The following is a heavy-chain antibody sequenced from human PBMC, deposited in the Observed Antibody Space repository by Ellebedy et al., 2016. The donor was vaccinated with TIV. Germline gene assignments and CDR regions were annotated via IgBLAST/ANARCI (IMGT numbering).Heavy chain of an antibody. J-gene: IGHJ4*02. CDR1: GVSVNDISYY. CDR3: VRHRVGSWYYFDS. D-gene: IGHD6-13*01. Sequence: SETLSLTCTVSGVSVNDISYYWGWIRQPPGKGLEWIGTIYFTGTTYYNPSLKSRFTISVDTPKNQFSLRLTSVAAADTGVYHCVRHRVGSWYYFDSWGQGTLVTVSS. V-gene: IGHV4-39*01. CDR2: IYFTGTT.